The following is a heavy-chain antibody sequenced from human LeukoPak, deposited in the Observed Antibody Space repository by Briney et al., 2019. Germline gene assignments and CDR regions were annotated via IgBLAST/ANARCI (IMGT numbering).Heavy chain of an antibody. D-gene: IGHD1-14*01. Sequence: ASVKVSCKVSGYTLTELSIHWVRQAPGKGLEWMGGFDPEDGETIYAQKFQGRVTMTEDTSTDTAYMELSSLRSENTAVYYCATAETLGIRSFQHWGQGTLVIVSS. CDR1: GYTLTELS. CDR2: FDPEDGET. V-gene: IGHV1-24*01. CDR3: ATAETLGIRSFQH. J-gene: IGHJ1*01.